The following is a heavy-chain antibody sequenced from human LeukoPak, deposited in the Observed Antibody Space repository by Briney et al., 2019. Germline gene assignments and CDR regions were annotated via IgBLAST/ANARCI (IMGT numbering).Heavy chain of an antibody. Sequence: GGSLRLSCAASGFTFSSYAMSWVRQAPGKGLEWVSVIYSGGSTYYADSVKGRFTISRDNSKNTLYLQMNSLRAEDTAVYYCARFNYDILTGSNWFDPWGQGTLVTVSS. CDR2: IYSGGST. D-gene: IGHD3-9*01. J-gene: IGHJ5*02. V-gene: IGHV3-53*01. CDR1: GFTFSSYA. CDR3: ARFNYDILTGSNWFDP.